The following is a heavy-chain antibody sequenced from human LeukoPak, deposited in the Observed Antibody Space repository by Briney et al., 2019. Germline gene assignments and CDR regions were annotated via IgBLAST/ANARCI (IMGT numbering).Heavy chain of an antibody. CDR3: ARPPGMDPFVLGY. D-gene: IGHD3/OR15-3a*01. V-gene: IGHV3-30-3*01. J-gene: IGHJ4*02. CDR2: ISYDGSNK. CDR1: GFTFSSYA. Sequence: TGGSLRLSCAASGFTFSSYAMHWVRQSPGKGREGVAFISYDGSNKYYADSVKGRSTISRHNSKNTLYLPMNSMRAEETAVYPCARPPGMDPFVLGYWGQGNLVTVSS.